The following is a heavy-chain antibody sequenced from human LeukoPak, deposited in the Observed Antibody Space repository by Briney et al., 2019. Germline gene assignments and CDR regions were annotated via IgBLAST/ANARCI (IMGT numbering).Heavy chain of an antibody. CDR3: ALVGILTGYSYYYYYMDV. V-gene: IGHV1-69*13. Sequence: SVKVSCKASGGTFSSYAISWVRQAPGQGLEWMGGIIPIFGTANYAQKFQGRVTITADESTSTAYMELSSLRSEDTAVYYCALVGILTGYSYYYYYMDVWGKGTTVTISS. J-gene: IGHJ6*03. CDR1: GGTFSSYA. D-gene: IGHD3-9*01. CDR2: IIPIFGTA.